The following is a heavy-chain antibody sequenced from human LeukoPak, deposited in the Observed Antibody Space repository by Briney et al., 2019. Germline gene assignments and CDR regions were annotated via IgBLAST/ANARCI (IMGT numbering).Heavy chain of an antibody. CDR2: IYYRGST. Sequence: SETLSLTCTVSDGSISSYYWSWIRQPPGKGLEWIGYIYYRGSTNYNPSLKSRVTISVGTSKNQFSLKLSSVTAADTAVYYCARHVTGYYFDSWGQGTLVTVSS. CDR1: DGSISSYY. V-gene: IGHV4-59*08. J-gene: IGHJ4*02. D-gene: IGHD1-14*01. CDR3: ARHVTGYYFDS.